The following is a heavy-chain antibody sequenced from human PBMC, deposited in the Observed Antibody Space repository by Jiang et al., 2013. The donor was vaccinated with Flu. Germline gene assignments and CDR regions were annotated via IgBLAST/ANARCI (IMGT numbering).Heavy chain of an antibody. V-gene: IGHV3-23*01. J-gene: IGHJ4*02. CDR1: GFTFSSYA. D-gene: IGHD6-19*01. CDR3: AKGAEGDYSGGLKDY. CDR2: ISGSGGST. Sequence: LSCAASGFTFSSYAMSWVRQAPGKGLEWVSAISGSGGSTYYADSVKGRFTISRDNSKNTLYLQMNSLRAEDTAVYYCAKGAEGDYSGGLKDYWGQGTLVTVSS.